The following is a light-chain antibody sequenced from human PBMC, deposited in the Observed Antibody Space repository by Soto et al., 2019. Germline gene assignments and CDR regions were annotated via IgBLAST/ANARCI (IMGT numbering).Light chain of an antibody. CDR3: LLYYVVAVV. CDR2: NTN. CDR1: TGAVTSGHY. J-gene: IGLJ2*01. Sequence: QAVVTQEPSLTVSPGGTVTLTCGSSTGAVTSGHYAYWFQQKPGQAPRTLIHNTNKKHPWTPVRFSGSLLGGKAALTLSGAQPEDEADYYCLLYYVVAVVFGGGTKLTVL. V-gene: IGLV7-46*01.